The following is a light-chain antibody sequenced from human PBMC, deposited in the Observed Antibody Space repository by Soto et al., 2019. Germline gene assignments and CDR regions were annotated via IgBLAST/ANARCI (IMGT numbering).Light chain of an antibody. V-gene: IGLV2-14*01. CDR3: SSYTPSNTRQIV. Sequence: QSALTQPASVSGSPGQSITISCTGTSSDVGGYNYVSWYQQHPGTAPKFMIYDVSNRPSGVSNRFSGSKSGNTASLTISGLQAEDEADYYCSSYTPSNTRQIVFGTGTKLTVL. CDR1: SSDVGGYNY. CDR2: DVS. J-gene: IGLJ1*01.